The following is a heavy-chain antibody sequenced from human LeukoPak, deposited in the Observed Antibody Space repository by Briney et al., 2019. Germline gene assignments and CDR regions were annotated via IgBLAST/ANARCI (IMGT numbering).Heavy chain of an antibody. CDR3: ARVRPGSGGSGPLRFDP. D-gene: IGHD3-10*01. Sequence: GASVKVSCKASGYTFIGFTLNWIRQAPGQGLEWMGGINPDTGNTHFGQKFQGRVTMTRNISITTAYMQLSSLKSEDTAVYYCARVRPGSGGSGPLRFDPWGQGTLVTVSS. J-gene: IGHJ5*02. V-gene: IGHV1-8*01. CDR2: INPDTGNT. CDR1: GYTFIGFT.